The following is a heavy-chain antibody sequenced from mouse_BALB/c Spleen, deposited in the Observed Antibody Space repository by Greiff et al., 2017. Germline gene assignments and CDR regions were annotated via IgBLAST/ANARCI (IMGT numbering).Heavy chain of an antibody. D-gene: IGHD2-4*01. J-gene: IGHJ2*01. CDR3: ARKGYDYDGGVFDY. Sequence: DVQLQESGPGLVKPSQSLSLTCTVTGYSITSDYAWNWIRQFPGNKLEWMGYISYSGSTSYNPSLKSRISITRDTSKNQFFLQLNSVTTEDTATYYCARKGYDYDGGVFDYWGQGTTLTVSS. CDR2: ISYSGST. V-gene: IGHV3-2*02. CDR1: GYSITSDYA.